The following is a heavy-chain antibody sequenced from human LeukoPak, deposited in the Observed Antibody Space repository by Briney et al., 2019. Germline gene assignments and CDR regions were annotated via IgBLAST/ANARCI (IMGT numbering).Heavy chain of an antibody. D-gene: IGHD5-18*01. Sequence: SETLSLTCTVSGGSISSYYWSWIRQPPGKGLEWIGYIYYSGSTNYNPSLKSRVTISVDTSKNQFSLKLSSVTAADTAVYYCARYTAMVTGLDYWGQGTLVTVSS. J-gene: IGHJ4*02. CDR1: GGSISSYY. CDR3: ARYTAMVTGLDY. CDR2: IYYSGST. V-gene: IGHV4-59*01.